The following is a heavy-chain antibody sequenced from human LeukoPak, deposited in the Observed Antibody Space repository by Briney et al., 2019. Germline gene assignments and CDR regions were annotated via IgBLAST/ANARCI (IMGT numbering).Heavy chain of an antibody. D-gene: IGHD1-1*01. V-gene: IGHV1-69*05. CDR1: GGTFSSYA. Sequence: ASVKVSCKASGGTFSSYATSWVRQAPGQGLEWMGGIIPIFGTANYAQKFQGRVTITTDESTSTAYMELSSLRSEDTAVYYCARSGTTGTTHFDYWGQGTLVTVSS. CDR3: ARSGTTGTTHFDY. CDR2: IIPIFGTA. J-gene: IGHJ4*02.